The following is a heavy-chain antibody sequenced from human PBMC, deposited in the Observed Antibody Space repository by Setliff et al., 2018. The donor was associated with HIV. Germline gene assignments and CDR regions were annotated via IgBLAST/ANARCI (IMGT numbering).Heavy chain of an antibody. V-gene: IGHV3-7*01. CDR2: IKQDGSEK. D-gene: IGHD6-19*01. CDR1: GFNFSNYW. Sequence: GGSLRLSCAASGFNFSNYWMSWVRQAPGKGLEWVANIKQDGSEKKYEDSVKGRFSISRDNAKQSMYLQMDSLRAEDTALYYCTSDPPASGWTLAYWGQGALVTVSS. CDR3: TSDPPASGWTLAY. J-gene: IGHJ4*02.